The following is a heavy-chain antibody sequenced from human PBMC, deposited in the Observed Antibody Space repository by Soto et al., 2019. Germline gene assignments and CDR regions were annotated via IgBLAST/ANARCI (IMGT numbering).Heavy chain of an antibody. CDR2: IYHSGST. J-gene: IGHJ4*02. CDR1: GGSFSGYY. V-gene: IGHV4-34*01. D-gene: IGHD1-26*01. Sequence: PSETLSLTCAVYGGSFSGYYWSWIRQPPGKGLEWIGYIYHSGSTNYNPSLKSRVTISVDTSKNQFSLKLSSVTAADTAVYYCARVGHSGSFNFDYWGQGTLVTVSS. CDR3: ARVGHSGSFNFDY.